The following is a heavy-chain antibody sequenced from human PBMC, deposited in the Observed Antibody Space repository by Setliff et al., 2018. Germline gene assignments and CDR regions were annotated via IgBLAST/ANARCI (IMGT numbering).Heavy chain of an antibody. CDR1: GGSINGYY. V-gene: IGHV4-4*07. CDR2: IYSDENT. D-gene: IGHD6-19*01. Sequence: ASETLSLTCSVSGGSINGYYWSWFRQPAGKGLEWIGRIYSDENTDYNPSLKSRVTMSADTSKNQFSLKLKSVTAADTAVYYCTRNFLGWLARFWGRGTLVTVSS. J-gene: IGHJ4*02. CDR3: TRNFLGWLARF.